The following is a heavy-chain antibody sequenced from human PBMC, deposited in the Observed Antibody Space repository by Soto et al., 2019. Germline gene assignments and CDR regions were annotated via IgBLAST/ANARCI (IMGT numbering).Heavy chain of an antibody. CDR2: INHSGST. CDR3: ARGMGYYYYYGMDV. Sequence: ETLSLTCAVYGGSFSGYYWSWIRQPPGKGLEWIGEINHSGSTNYNPSLKSRVTISVDTSKNQFSLKLSSVTAADTAVYYCARGMGYYYYYGMDVWGQGTTVTVSS. CDR1: GGSFSGYY. D-gene: IGHD3-10*01. V-gene: IGHV4-34*01. J-gene: IGHJ6*02.